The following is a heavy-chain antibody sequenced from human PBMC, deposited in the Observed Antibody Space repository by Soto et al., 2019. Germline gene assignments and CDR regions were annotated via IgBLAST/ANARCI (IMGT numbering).Heavy chain of an antibody. CDR1: GFTFRDHA. J-gene: IGHJ4*02. CDR3: ARNVLDRGVGY. Sequence: EVQVLESGGGLVQPGGSLRLSCASSGFTFRDHAITLVRQAPGQGLQYVSSITQSGGRTFYEDSVKGRFPISRDNSKNKLYLQMNSLTAEDTAIYYCARNVLDRGVGYWGQGTLVTVSS. V-gene: IGHV3-23*01. CDR2: ITQSGGRT. D-gene: IGHD3-10*01.